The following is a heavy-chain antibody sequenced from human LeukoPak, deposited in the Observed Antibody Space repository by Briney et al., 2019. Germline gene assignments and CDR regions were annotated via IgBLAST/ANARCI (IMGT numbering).Heavy chain of an antibody. CDR2: IKQDGSEK. D-gene: IGHD2-2*01. CDR3: ARDPCTSTSCYFDY. J-gene: IGHJ4*02. CDR1: GFTFSNYW. Sequence: GGSLRLSCAASGFTFSNYWMSWVRQAPGKGLEWVANIKQDGSEKYYVDSVKGRFTISRDNAKNSLYLQMSSLRAEDTAVYYCARDPCTSTSCYFDYWGRGTLVSVSS. V-gene: IGHV3-7*01.